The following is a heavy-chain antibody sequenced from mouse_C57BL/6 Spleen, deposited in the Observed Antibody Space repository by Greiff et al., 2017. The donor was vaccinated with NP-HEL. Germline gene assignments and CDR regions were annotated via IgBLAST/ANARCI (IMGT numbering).Heavy chain of an antibody. J-gene: IGHJ1*03. CDR2: ISSGSSTI. CDR3: ARSGSKGWYFDV. CDR1: GFTFSDYG. V-gene: IGHV5-17*01. D-gene: IGHD1-3*01. Sequence: EVKLMESGGGLVKPGGSLKLSCAASGFTFSDYGMHWVRQAPEKGLEWVAYISSGSSTIYYADTVKGRFTISRDNAKNTLFLQMTSLRSEDTAMYYCARSGSKGWYFDVWGTGTTVTVSS.